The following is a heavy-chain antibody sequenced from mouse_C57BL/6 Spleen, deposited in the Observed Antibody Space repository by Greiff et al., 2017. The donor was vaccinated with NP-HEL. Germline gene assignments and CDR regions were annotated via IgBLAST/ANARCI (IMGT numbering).Heavy chain of an antibody. CDR3: ALLRRGYFDG. CDR2: INPSTGGT. J-gene: IGHJ1*03. D-gene: IGHD1-2*01. V-gene: IGHV1-43*01. Sequence: EVQLQQSGPELVKPGASVKISCKASGYSFTGYYMHWVKQSSEKSLEWIGEINPSTGGTSYNQKFKGKATLTVDKSSITAYMQLKSLTSEDSAVYYCALLRRGYFDGWGTGTTVTVAS. CDR1: GYSFTGYY.